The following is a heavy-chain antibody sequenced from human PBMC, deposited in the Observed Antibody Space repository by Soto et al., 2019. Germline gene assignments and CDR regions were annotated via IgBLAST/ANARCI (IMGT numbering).Heavy chain of an antibody. CDR3: ARSEVLRYFDWLSILDV. Sequence: SETLSLTCTVSGGSISSYYWSWIRQPPGKGLEWIGYIYYSGSTNYNPSLKSRVTIAADTSKNQFSLKLSSVTAADTAVYYCARSEVLRYFDWLSILDVWGKGTTVTVSS. V-gene: IGHV4-59*01. D-gene: IGHD3-9*01. CDR2: IYYSGST. J-gene: IGHJ6*04. CDR1: GGSISSYY.